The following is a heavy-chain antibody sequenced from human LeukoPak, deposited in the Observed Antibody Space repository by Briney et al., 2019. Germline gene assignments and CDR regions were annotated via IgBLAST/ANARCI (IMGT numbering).Heavy chain of an antibody. CDR3: ARNSCPSGTCYDNRGYFDY. Sequence: SETLSLTCTVSGGSISSSSYYWGWIRQPPGKGLEWIGSIYYSGSTYYNPSLKSRVTISVDTSKNQFSLKLSSVTAADTAVYYCARNSCPSGTCYDNRGYFDYWGQGTLVTVSS. CDR1: GGSISSSSYY. V-gene: IGHV4-39*01. CDR2: IYYSGST. D-gene: IGHD2-15*01. J-gene: IGHJ4*02.